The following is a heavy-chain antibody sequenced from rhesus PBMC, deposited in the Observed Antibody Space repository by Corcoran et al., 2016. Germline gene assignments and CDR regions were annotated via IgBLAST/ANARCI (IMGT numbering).Heavy chain of an antibody. CDR2: ITYDGSN. CDR1: GGSISSGYYY. Sequence: QVQLQESGPGLVKPSETLSLTCAVSGGSISSGYYYWSWIRQPPGKGLEWIGSITYDGSNSYNPSLKSQVTISRDACKNQVSLELSSVTAADTAVDYCARDFYGYFDLWGPGTPIPISS. J-gene: IGHJ2*01. V-gene: IGHV4-122*02. CDR3: ARDFYGYFDL.